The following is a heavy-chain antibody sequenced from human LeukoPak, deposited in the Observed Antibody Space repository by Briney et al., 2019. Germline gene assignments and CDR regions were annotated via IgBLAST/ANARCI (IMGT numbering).Heavy chain of an antibody. CDR3: AKDGSNGSGSYLDY. J-gene: IGHJ4*02. CDR1: GFTFSSYG. V-gene: IGHV3-30*18. Sequence: GGSLRLSCAASGFTFSSYGMHWVRQAPGKGLEWVAVISYDGSNKYYADSVKGRFTISRDNSKNTLYLQMNSLRAEDTAVYYCAKDGSNGSGSYLDYSGQGTLVTVSS. CDR2: ISYDGSNK. D-gene: IGHD3-10*01.